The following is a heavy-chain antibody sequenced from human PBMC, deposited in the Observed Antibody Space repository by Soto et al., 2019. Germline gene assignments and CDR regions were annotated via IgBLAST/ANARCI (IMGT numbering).Heavy chain of an antibody. Sequence: QVQLVQSGAEVKNPGASVRVSCKASGYTFTDYGVSWVRQAPGQGLEWMGWISAYNGDTNYAQKFQGRVTMTTDTSTSTAYMELGSLKSDDTAIYYCARDRCGSTSMFDYWGQGTLVTVSS. V-gene: IGHV1-18*04. CDR2: ISAYNGDT. J-gene: IGHJ4*02. CDR1: GYTFTDYG. D-gene: IGHD1-26*01. CDR3: ARDRCGSTSMFDY.